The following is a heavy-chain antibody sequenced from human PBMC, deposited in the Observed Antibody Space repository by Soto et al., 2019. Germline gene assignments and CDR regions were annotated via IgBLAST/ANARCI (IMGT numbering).Heavy chain of an antibody. D-gene: IGHD3-9*01. CDR3: ARGGLRYFDGMDV. CDR1: GGSISSYY. CDR2: IYYSGST. Sequence: ETLSLTCTVSGGSISSYYWSWIRQPPGKGLEWIGYIYYSGSTNYNPSLKSRVTISVDASKNQFSLKLSSVTAADTAVYYCARGGLRYFDGMDVWGQGTTVTVSS. V-gene: IGHV4-59*01. J-gene: IGHJ6*02.